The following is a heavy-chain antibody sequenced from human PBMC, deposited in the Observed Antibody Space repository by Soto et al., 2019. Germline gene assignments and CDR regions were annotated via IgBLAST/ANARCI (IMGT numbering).Heavy chain of an antibody. D-gene: IGHD3-9*01. CDR3: ARGQLATLTDF. Sequence: QVQLVQSGPEVKKPGAPVKISCQASGYTFTDFDINWVRQATGQGLEWMGWMNPNTGNTRYAQRFQGRVIMNRDTSISTAYMEMGSLTSDDTAVYYCARGQLATLTDFWGQGTLVTVSS. CDR1: GYTFTDFD. J-gene: IGHJ4*02. CDR2: MNPNTGNT. V-gene: IGHV1-8*02.